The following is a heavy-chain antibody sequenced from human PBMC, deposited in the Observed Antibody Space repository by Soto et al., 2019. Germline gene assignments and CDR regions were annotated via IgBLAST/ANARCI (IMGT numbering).Heavy chain of an antibody. J-gene: IGHJ1*01. D-gene: IGHD6-19*01. CDR2: IIPIFGTA. CDR1: VGTFSSYA. CDR3: ARCSGWYPEYFQH. V-gene: IGHV1-69*13. Sequence: GASVKVSCKASVGTFSSYAISWVRLAPGQGLEWMGGIIPIFGTANYAQKFQGRVTITADESTSTAYMELSSLRSEDTAVYYCARCSGWYPEYFQHWGQGTLVTVSS.